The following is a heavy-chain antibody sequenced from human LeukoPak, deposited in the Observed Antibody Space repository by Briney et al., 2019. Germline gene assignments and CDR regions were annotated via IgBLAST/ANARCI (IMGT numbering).Heavy chain of an antibody. CDR1: GGSFSGYY. CDR2: IDHSGST. J-gene: IGHJ4*02. V-gene: IGHV4-34*01. D-gene: IGHD6-19*01. CDR3: VGGWGY. Sequence: PSETLSLTCAVYGGSFSGYYWNWIRQLPGKGLEWIGEIDHSGSTNYNPSLKSRVTISVDTSKNQFSLKLSSVTAADTAVYYCVGGWGYWGQGTLVTVSS.